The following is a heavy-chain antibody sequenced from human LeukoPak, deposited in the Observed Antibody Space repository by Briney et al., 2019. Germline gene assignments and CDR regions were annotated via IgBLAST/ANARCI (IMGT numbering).Heavy chain of an antibody. CDR2: IYHSWNT. V-gene: IGHV4-38-2*02. Sequence: SETLFLTSTVSGYSISSGYYWGWIRQPPGKGLEWIGNIYHSWNTYYNPSLKSRVTMSVDTSKNHFSLKLSSVTAADTAVYYCARVRYFDSTGYYYDFDYWGQGTLVTVSS. J-gene: IGHJ4*02. CDR1: GYSISSGYY. D-gene: IGHD3-22*01. CDR3: ARVRYFDSTGYYYDFDY.